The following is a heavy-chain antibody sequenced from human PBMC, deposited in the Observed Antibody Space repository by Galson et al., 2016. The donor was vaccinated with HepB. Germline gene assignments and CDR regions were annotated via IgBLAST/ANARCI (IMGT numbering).Heavy chain of an antibody. J-gene: IGHJ4*02. CDR2: IDPRDSYT. CDR3: ARQKDYYENRD. CDR1: GYSFTSYW. Sequence: SGAEVKKPGESLRISCKGSGYSFTSYWISWVRQMPGKGLEWMGSIDPRDSYTNYSPSFQGHVTISVDKSISTAYVQWSSLKATDTAMYYCARQKDYYENRDWGQGTLVTVSS. D-gene: IGHD3-22*01. V-gene: IGHV5-10-1*01.